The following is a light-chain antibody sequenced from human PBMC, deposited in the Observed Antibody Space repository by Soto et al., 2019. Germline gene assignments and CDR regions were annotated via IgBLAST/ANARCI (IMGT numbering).Light chain of an antibody. Sequence: DIVMTQSPDSLAVSLGERATINCKSSQSVLYSSNNKNYLAWYQQKPGQPPKLLIYWASTRESGVPDRFTGSGYGKDFNLTISSLKAEDVAVYYCQQYYSTPWACGQGTKVAIK. V-gene: IGKV4-1*01. J-gene: IGKJ1*01. CDR2: WAS. CDR1: QSVLYSSNNKNY. CDR3: QQYYSTPWA.